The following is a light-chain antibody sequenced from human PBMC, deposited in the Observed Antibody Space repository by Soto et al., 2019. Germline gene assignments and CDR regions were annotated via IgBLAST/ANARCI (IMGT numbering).Light chain of an antibody. CDR2: GAS. J-gene: IGKJ4*01. CDR1: QSISSGY. V-gene: IGKV3-20*01. Sequence: ETVLTQSPGTLSLSPGERATLSCRASQSISSGYLAWYQQRPGQAPRLLISGASNRATGIPDRFSGSGSGTDFTLTISRLEPEDFVVYYCQQYGGSPLVTFGGGTEVEIK. CDR3: QQYGGSPLVT.